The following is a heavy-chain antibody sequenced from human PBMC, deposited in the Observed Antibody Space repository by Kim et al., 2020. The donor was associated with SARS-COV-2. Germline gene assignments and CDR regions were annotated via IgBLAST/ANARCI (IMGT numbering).Heavy chain of an antibody. CDR1: GYSFTSYW. V-gene: IGHV5-51*01. CDR3: ARGNGWYMSVYGMDV. Sequence: GESLKISCKGSGYSFTSYWIGWVRQMPGKGLEWMGIIYPGNSETRYSPSFQGQVTISADKSISTAYLQWSSLKASDSAMYYCARGNGWYMSVYGMDVWGQGTTVTVSS. D-gene: IGHD6-19*01. CDR2: IYPGNSET. J-gene: IGHJ6*02.